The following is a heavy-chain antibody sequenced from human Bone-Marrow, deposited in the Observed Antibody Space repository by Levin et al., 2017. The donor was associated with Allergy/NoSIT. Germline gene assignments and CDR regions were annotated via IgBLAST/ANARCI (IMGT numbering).Heavy chain of an antibody. J-gene: IGHJ4*02. CDR3: ARNGAWSFEF. D-gene: IGHD2-8*01. Sequence: PGSSLKISCASSGFTFSGYWMAWVRQAPGKGLEWVANINRDGGDGYYVDSVKGRFTISRDNARNSLDLQMNSLRVEDTAVYYCARNGAWSFEFWGQGTLVTVSS. CDR1: GFTFSGYW. V-gene: IGHV3-7*02. CDR2: INRDGGDG.